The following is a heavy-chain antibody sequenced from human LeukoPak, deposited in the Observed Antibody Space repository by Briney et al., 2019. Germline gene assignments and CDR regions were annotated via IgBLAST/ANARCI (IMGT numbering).Heavy chain of an antibody. CDR1: GFTFSNYW. Sequence: GGSLRLSCAASGFTFSNYWMSWVRQAPGKGLQWVANIKQDGSEKYYVDSLKGRFTISRDNAKNSLYLQMNSLRAEDTAVYYCAPEGYSDSSGYYLQHWGQGTLVIVSS. D-gene: IGHD3-22*01. V-gene: IGHV3-7*05. CDR2: IKQDGSEK. J-gene: IGHJ1*01. CDR3: APEGYSDSSGYYLQH.